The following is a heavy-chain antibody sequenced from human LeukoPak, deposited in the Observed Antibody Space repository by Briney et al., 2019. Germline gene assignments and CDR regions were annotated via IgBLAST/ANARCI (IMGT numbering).Heavy chain of an antibody. V-gene: IGHV4-34*01. J-gene: IGHJ5*02. CDR2: INHSGST. D-gene: IGHD2-15*01. CDR3: ARDRWVVAATLIQGWFDP. Sequence: SETLSLTCAVYGGSFSGYYWSWIRQPPGKGLEWIGEINHSGSTNYNPSLKSRVTISVDTSKNQFSLKLSSVTAADTAVYYCARDRWVVAATLIQGWFDPWGQGTLVTVSS. CDR1: GGSFSGYY.